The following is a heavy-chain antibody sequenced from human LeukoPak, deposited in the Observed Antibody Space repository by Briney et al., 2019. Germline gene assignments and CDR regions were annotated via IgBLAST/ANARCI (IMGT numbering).Heavy chain of an antibody. V-gene: IGHV4-39*07. D-gene: IGHD2-2*01. CDR3: ARDVVVVPDNWFDP. CDR1: GGSISSSSYY. CDR2: IYYSGST. Sequence: PSETLSLTCTVSGGSISSSSYYWGWIRQPPGKGLEWIGNIYYSGSTYYNPSLKSRVTISVDTSKNQFSLKLSSVTAADTAVYYCARDVVVVPDNWFDPWGQGTLVTVSS. J-gene: IGHJ5*02.